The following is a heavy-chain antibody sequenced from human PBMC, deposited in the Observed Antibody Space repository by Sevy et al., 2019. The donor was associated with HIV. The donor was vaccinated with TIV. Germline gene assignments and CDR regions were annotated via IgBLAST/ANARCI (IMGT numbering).Heavy chain of an antibody. CDR3: SATKDYYESSGPPFDY. Sequence: ASVKVSCKVSGYTLNKLSMHWVRQAPGKGLEWMGSFDPEDGETVYAQKFQGRVTMTEDTSTDTAYMKLSSLRSEDTAVYYCSATKDYYESSGPPFDYWGQGTLVTVSS. J-gene: IGHJ4*02. CDR1: GYTLNKLS. D-gene: IGHD3-22*01. CDR2: FDPEDGET. V-gene: IGHV1-24*01.